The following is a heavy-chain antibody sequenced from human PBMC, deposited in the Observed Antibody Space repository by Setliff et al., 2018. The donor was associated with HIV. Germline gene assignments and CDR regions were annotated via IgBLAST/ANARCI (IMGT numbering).Heavy chain of an antibody. CDR3: ARGPPALDYMDA. Sequence: PSETLSLTCAVSGGSIDSFSYYWGWIRQPPGKGLEWIGQISHSGSTNYNPSLKSRVTISLDTSNDQFSLKLSSVTAADTAVYYCARGPPALDYMDAWGKGTTVTVSS. V-gene: IGHV4-39*07. CDR2: ISHSGST. J-gene: IGHJ6*03. CDR1: GGSIDSFSYY.